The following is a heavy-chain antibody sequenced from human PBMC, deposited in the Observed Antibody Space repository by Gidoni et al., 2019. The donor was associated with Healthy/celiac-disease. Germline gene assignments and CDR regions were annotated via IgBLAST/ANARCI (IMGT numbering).Heavy chain of an antibody. CDR2: ISSSSSYI. CDR1: GFTFRSYS. V-gene: IGHV3-21*01. Sequence: EVQLVESGGGLVKPGGSLRLSCAASGFTFRSYSMNWVRQAPGKGLEWVSSISSSSSYIYYEDSVKGRFTISRDNAKNSLYLQMNSLRAEDTAVYYCARDGLYYDFWSGFDYWGQGTLVTVSS. J-gene: IGHJ4*02. D-gene: IGHD3-3*01. CDR3: ARDGLYYDFWSGFDY.